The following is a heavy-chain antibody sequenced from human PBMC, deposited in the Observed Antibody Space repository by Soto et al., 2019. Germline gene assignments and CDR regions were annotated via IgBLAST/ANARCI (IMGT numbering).Heavy chain of an antibody. Sequence: EVQLVESGGGLVQPGGSLRLSCAASGFTFSSYWMHWVRQAPGKGLVWVSRINSDGSSTSYADSVKGRFTISRDNAKNTLYLQMNRLRAEDTAVYYCAREGRTTVTNWYFDLWGRGTLVTVSS. CDR1: GFTFSSYW. D-gene: IGHD4-17*01. CDR2: INSDGSST. V-gene: IGHV3-74*01. CDR3: AREGRTTVTNWYFDL. J-gene: IGHJ2*01.